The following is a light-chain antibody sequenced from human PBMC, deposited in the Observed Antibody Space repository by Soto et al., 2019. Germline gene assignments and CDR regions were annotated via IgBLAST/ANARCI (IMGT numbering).Light chain of an antibody. V-gene: IGKV3-15*01. CDR3: QQDNNWTFS. Sequence: IVITPSPGTQAVSPGARAPLSCRAGQGVTTNFAWYQQKSGQSPRLLIYDGSIRATGVPARFSGTGSETAFALPISGLHSEHSAVYFCQQDNNWTFSVGLGTRLQI. CDR2: DGS. CDR1: QGVTTN. J-gene: IGKJ5*01.